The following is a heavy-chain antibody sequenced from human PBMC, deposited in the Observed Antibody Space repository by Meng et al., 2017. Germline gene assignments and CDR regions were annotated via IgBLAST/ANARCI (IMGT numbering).Heavy chain of an antibody. V-gene: IGHV3-21*01. J-gene: IGHJ4*02. CDR2: ISSSSSYI. CDR3: ARGLVLSWLDWDY. D-gene: IGHD6-19*01. CDR1: GFTFSSYS. Sequence: GESLKISCAASGFTFSSYSMNWVRQAPGKGLEWVSSISSSSSYIYYADSVKGRFTISRDNAKNSLYLQMNSLRAEDTAVYYCARGLVLSWLDWDYWGQGTLVTVSS.